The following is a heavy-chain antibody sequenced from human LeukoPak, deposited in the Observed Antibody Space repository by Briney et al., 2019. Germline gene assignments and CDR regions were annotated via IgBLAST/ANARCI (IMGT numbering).Heavy chain of an antibody. V-gene: IGHV2-70*20. CDR3: ARYSSSSSFFDY. J-gene: IGHJ4*02. CDR1: GFSLSTSGMC. D-gene: IGHD6-6*01. Sequence: ESGPALVKPTQTLTLTCTFSGFSLSTSGMCVSWVRQPPGKALEWLALIDWDDDKYYSTSLKTRLTISKDTSKNQVVLTMTNMDPVDTATYYCARYSSSSSFFDYGGQGTLVTVSS. CDR2: IDWDDDK.